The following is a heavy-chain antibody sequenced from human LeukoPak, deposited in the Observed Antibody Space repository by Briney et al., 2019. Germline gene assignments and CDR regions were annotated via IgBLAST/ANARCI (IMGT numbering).Heavy chain of an antibody. V-gene: IGHV1-2*02. J-gene: IGHJ6*03. CDR3: ARGLGYRSSTSCYLSYMDV. D-gene: IGHD2-2*01. Sequence: ASVKVSCKASGYTFTGYYMHWLRQAPGQGLEWMGWINPNSGGTNYAEKFQGRVTMTRDTSISTAYMELSRLRSDDTAVYYCARGLGYRSSTSCYLSYMDVWGKGTTVTVSS. CDR1: GYTFTGYY. CDR2: INPNSGGT.